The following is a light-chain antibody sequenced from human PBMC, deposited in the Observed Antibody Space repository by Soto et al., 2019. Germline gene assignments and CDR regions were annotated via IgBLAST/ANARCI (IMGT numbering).Light chain of an antibody. CDR3: QQFGSSVYT. CDR1: QSVSSSY. CDR2: GAS. V-gene: IGKV3-20*01. J-gene: IGKJ2*01. Sequence: EIVLTQSPGTLSLSPGERATLSCRASQSVSSSYLAWYQQKPGQAPRLLIYGASSRATGIPDRFSGSGSGTDFTLTISRLEPEDCAVYYCQQFGSSVYTFGQGTKLELK.